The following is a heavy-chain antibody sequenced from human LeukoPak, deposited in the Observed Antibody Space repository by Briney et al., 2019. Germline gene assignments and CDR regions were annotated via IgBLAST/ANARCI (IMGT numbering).Heavy chain of an antibody. V-gene: IGHV4-31*03. CDR2: IYYSGST. J-gene: IGHJ3*02. D-gene: IGHD2-2*02. CDR1: GGSISSGGYY. Sequence: NPSQTLSLTCTVSGGSISSGGYYWSWIRQHPGKGLEWIGYIYYSGSTYYNPSLKSRVTISVDTSKNQFSLKLSSVTAADTAVYYCAAEQLGYCSSTSCYTGTYAFDIWGQGTMVTVSS. CDR3: AAEQLGYCSSTSCYTGTYAFDI.